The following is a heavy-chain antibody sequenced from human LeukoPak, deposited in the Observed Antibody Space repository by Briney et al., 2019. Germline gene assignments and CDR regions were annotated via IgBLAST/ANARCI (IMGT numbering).Heavy chain of an antibody. D-gene: IGHD3-10*01. J-gene: IGHJ4*02. CDR3: ARHYGSGTYPLDY. V-gene: IGHV4-59*08. Sequence: SETLSLTCTVSGDSISSYYWSLIRQPPGKGLEWIAYIHYSGRTNYNPSLKSRVTISVDTSKNQFSLKVSSVTAADTAVYYCARHYGSGTYPLDYWGQGTLVTVSS. CDR1: GDSISSYY. CDR2: IHYSGRT.